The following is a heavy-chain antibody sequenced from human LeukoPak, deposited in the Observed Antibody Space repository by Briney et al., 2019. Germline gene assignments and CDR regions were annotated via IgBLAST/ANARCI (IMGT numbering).Heavy chain of an antibody. Sequence: GGSLRLSCAASGCSFNTYWMHWVRQVPGKGLVWVSGMNTDGSDRSYADSVKGRFTISRDNAKNTLYLQMNSLRAEDTAVYYCARDHSSWEVPSDYWGQGTLVTVSS. D-gene: IGHD6-13*01. CDR1: GCSFNTYW. CDR3: ARDHSSWEVPSDY. CDR2: MNTDGSDR. V-gene: IGHV3-74*01. J-gene: IGHJ4*02.